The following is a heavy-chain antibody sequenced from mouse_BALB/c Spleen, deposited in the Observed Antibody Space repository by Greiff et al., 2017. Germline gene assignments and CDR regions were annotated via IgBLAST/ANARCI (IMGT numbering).Heavy chain of an antibody. V-gene: IGHV1-5*01. J-gene: IGHJ1*01. CDR1: GYTFTSYW. Sequence: VQLQQSGTVLARPGASVKMSCKASGYTFTSYWMHWVKQRPGQGLEWIGAIYPGNSDTSYNQKFKGKAKLTAVTSTSTAYMELSSLTNEDSAVYYCTIGNYEDWYFDVWGAGTTVTVSS. CDR2: IYPGNSDT. D-gene: IGHD2-1*01. CDR3: TIGNYEDWYFDV.